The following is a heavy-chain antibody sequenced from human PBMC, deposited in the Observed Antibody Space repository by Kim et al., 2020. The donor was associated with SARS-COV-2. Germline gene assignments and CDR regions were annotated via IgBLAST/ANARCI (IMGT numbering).Heavy chain of an antibody. J-gene: IGHJ3*02. Sequence: SVKVSCKASGGTFSNYAISWVRQAPGQGLEWMGGIIPIFGTAKYAQKFQGRVTITPDESTSTAYMELSSLRSEDTAVYYCARAAREPGFSHDAFDIWGQGTMVTVSS. D-gene: IGHD1-26*01. CDR3: ARAAREPGFSHDAFDI. CDR1: GGTFSNYA. CDR2: IIPIFGTA. V-gene: IGHV1-69*13.